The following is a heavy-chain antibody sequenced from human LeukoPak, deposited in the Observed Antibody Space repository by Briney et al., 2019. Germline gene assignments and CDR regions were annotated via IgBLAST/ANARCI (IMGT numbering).Heavy chain of an antibody. CDR2: IYYSGST. J-gene: IGHJ4*02. CDR3: AREGQGARGYSYGLDY. CDR1: GGSISSYY. V-gene: IGHV4-59*01. Sequence: SSETLSLTCTVSGGSISSYYWSWIRQPPGKGLEWIGYIYYSGSTNYNPSLKSRVTISVDTSKNQFSLKLSSVTAADTAVYYCAREGQGARGYSYGLDYWGQGTLVTVSS. D-gene: IGHD5-18*01.